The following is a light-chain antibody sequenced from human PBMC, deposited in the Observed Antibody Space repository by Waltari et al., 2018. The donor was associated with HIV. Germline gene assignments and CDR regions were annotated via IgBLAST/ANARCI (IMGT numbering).Light chain of an antibody. V-gene: IGLV2-14*01. Sequence: QPVSVSGSLGQSITISCTGSSSDVGAYKYVSWYQQHPGKAPKLIIYEVRDRPSGVSNRFSGSKSGNTASLTISGLRAEDEATYYCSSYTVTSTLIFGGGTDLTV. J-gene: IGLJ2*01. CDR3: SSYTVTSTLI. CDR2: EVR. CDR1: SSDVGAYKY.